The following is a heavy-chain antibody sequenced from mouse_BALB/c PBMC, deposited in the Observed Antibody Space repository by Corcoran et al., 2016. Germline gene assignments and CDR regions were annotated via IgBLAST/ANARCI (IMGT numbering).Heavy chain of an antibody. Sequence: QIQLVQSGPELNKPGDTVRISCKASGYTFTTAGMQWMQKMPGKGLKWIGWINTHSGVPKYAEDFKGRFAFSLETSASTAYLQISNLKNEDTATYFCARGDYGNYLGAYWGQGTLVTVSA. J-gene: IGHJ3*01. V-gene: IGHV9-4*02. CDR2: INTHSGVP. CDR3: ARGDYGNYLGAY. CDR1: GYTFTTAG. D-gene: IGHD2-1*01.